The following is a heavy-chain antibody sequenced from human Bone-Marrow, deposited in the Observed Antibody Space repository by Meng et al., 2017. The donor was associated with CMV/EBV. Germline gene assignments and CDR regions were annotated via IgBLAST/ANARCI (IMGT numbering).Heavy chain of an antibody. Sequence: ASVKVSCKASGDTFTGYYMHWVRQAPGQGLEWMGWINPNSGGTNYAQKFQGRVTMTRDTSISTAYMELSRLRADDTAVYYCARVGSRVYGGYSYGTRNHYYYGMDVWGQGTTVTVSS. CDR3: ARVGSRVYGGYSYGTRNHYYYGMDV. D-gene: IGHD5-18*01. J-gene: IGHJ6*02. V-gene: IGHV1-2*02. CDR1: GDTFTGYY. CDR2: INPNSGGT.